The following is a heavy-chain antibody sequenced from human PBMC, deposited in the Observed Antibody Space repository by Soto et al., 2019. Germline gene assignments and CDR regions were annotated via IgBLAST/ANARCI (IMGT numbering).Heavy chain of an antibody. V-gene: IGHV1-8*01. J-gene: IGHJ6*03. CDR3: ARGQYNWNDGLNYYYYMEV. Sequence: GASVKVSCKASGYTFTSYDINWVRQATGQGLEWMGWMNPNSGNTGYAQKFQGRVTMTRNTSISTAYMELSSLRSEDTAVYYCARGQYNWNDGLNYYYYMEVWGKGTTVTVSS. D-gene: IGHD1-1*01. CDR1: GYTFTSYD. CDR2: MNPNSGNT.